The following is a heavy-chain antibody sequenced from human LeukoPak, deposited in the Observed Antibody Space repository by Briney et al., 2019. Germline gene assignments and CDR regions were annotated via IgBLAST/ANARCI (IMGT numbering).Heavy chain of an antibody. CDR3: ARVLAKMDSSPQDY. V-gene: IGHV4-34*01. D-gene: IGHD6-13*01. CDR2: IYHSGGT. CDR1: GGSFSGHF. Sequence: SETLSLTCTVYGGSFSGHFWSWIHQPPGKGLEWIGEIYHSGGTNYHPSLKSRVTISVDTSKNQFSLTLSSVTAADTAVYYCARVLAKMDSSPQDYWGQGTLVTVSS. J-gene: IGHJ4*02.